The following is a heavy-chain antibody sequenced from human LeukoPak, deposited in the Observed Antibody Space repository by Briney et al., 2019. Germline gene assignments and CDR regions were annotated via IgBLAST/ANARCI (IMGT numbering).Heavy chain of an antibody. Sequence: SETLSLTCTVSRGSLSSSNYHWGWIRQSPGKGLEWIGSIYYSGSTYYNPSLKSRVTISVDTSKNQFSLRLSSVTAADTAVYYCVRSLDDFWSGSSYFDSWGQGTPVTVSS. J-gene: IGHJ4*02. CDR1: RGSLSSSNYH. D-gene: IGHD3-3*01. V-gene: IGHV4-39*01. CDR3: VRSLDDFWSGSSYFDS. CDR2: IYYSGST.